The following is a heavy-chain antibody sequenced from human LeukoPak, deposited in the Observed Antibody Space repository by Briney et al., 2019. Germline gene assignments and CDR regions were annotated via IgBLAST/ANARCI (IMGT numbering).Heavy chain of an antibody. J-gene: IGHJ4*02. V-gene: IGHV1-69*05. CDR3: AREGTGRYYGSGSYYTVY. Sequence: SVKVSCKASGGTFSSYAISWVRQAPGQGLEWMGGIIPMFGTANYAQKFQGRVTITTDESTSTAYMELSSLRSEDTAVYCCAREGTGRYYGSGSYYTVYWGQGTLVTVSS. D-gene: IGHD3-10*01. CDR1: GGTFSSYA. CDR2: IIPMFGTA.